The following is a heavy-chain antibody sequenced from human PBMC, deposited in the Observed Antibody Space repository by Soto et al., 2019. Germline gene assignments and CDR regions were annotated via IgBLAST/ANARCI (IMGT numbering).Heavy chain of an antibody. J-gene: IGHJ3*02. CDR1: GGSISSGDYY. D-gene: IGHD2-15*01. Sequence: LSLTCTVSGGSISSGDYYWSWIRQHPGKGLEWIAYMSYSGTTYYNPSLKTRVIISVDTSMNQFSLKLSSVTAADTAVYYCARYCSGGTCQYAFDIWGQGTMATVSS. CDR2: MSYSGTT. CDR3: ARYCSGGTCQYAFDI. V-gene: IGHV4-31*03.